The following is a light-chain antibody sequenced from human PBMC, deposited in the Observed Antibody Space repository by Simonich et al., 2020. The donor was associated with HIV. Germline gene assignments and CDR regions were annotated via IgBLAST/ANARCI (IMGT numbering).Light chain of an antibody. CDR2: DAS. CDR3: QQYGSLPYT. J-gene: IGKJ2*01. Sequence: EIVLTQSPGTLSLSPGERATLSCRASQSVTSNYLAWYQQKPGLAPRLLMYDASFRATGIPRRFSGTGSGTDFTLTISRLEPEDFAVYYCQQYGSLPYTFGQGTKLEIK. V-gene: IGKV3D-20*01. CDR1: QSVTSNY.